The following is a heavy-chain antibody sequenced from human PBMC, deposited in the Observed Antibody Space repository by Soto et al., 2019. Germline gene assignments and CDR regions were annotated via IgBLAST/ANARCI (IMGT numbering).Heavy chain of an antibody. V-gene: IGHV3-21*01. D-gene: IGHD2-2*01. CDR3: ARAVQGYCSSTSCPHGAFDI. CDR1: GFTFSSYS. J-gene: IGHJ3*02. Sequence: EVQLVESGGGLVKPGGSLRLSCAASGFTFSSYSMNWVRQAPGKGLEWVSPISSSSSYIYYADSVKGRFTISRDNAKNSLYLQMNSLRAEDTAVYYCARAVQGYCSSTSCPHGAFDIWGQGTMVTVSS. CDR2: ISSSSSYI.